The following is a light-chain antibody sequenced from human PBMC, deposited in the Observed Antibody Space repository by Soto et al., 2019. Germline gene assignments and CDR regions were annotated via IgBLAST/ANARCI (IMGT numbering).Light chain of an antibody. J-gene: IGLJ1*01. CDR3: QSYDSSLSGSRV. V-gene: IGLV1-40*01. CDR1: SSNIGAGYD. Sequence: QSVLTQPPSVSGAPGQRVTISCTGSSSNIGAGYDVYWYQQLPGTAPKLLIYHNSNRPSGVPDRFSGSKSGTSASLAITGLQAEDEADYDCQSYDSSLSGSRVFGTGTKVTVL. CDR2: HNS.